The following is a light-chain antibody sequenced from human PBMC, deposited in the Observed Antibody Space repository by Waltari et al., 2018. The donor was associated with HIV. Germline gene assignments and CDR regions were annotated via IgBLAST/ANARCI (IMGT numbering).Light chain of an antibody. CDR2: GAS. V-gene: IGKV3-15*01. Sequence: EIVMTQSPATMSVSPGERATLSCRASQSISSNLAWYQQKPCQAPRLLIYGASTRATGIPVRFSGSGSGTEFTLTISSLQSEDFAVYYCQQYNNWPPYTFGQGTKLEIK. CDR1: QSISSN. J-gene: IGKJ2*01. CDR3: QQYNNWPPYT.